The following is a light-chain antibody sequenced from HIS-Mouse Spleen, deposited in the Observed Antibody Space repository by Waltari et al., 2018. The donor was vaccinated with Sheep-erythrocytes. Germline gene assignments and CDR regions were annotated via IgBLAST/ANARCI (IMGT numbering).Light chain of an antibody. CDR1: QDISNY. CDR2: DAS. J-gene: IGKJ2*01. Sequence: DIQMTQSPSSLSSPVGDRATITCQASQDISNYLNWYQQKPGKAPKLLIYDASNLETGVPSRFSGSGSGTDFTFTISSLQPEDFATYYCQQYNNLPYTFGQGTKLEIK. CDR3: QQYNNLPYT. V-gene: IGKV1-33*01.